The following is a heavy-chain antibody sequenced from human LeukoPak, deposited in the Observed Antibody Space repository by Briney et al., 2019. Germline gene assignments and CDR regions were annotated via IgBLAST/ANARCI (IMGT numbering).Heavy chain of an antibody. Sequence: ASVKVSCKASGYTFTGYYMHWVRQAPGQGLEWMGRINPNSGGTNYAQKFQGRVTMTRDTSISTAYMEPSRLRSDDTAVYYCARDSHYCGGDCYPNWFDPWGQGTLVTVSS. CDR2: INPNSGGT. CDR1: GYTFTGYY. D-gene: IGHD2-21*02. V-gene: IGHV1-2*06. J-gene: IGHJ5*02. CDR3: ARDSHYCGGDCYPNWFDP.